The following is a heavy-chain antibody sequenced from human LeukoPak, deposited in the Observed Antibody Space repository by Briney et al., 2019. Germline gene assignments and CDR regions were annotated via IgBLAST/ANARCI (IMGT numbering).Heavy chain of an antibody. J-gene: IGHJ3*02. V-gene: IGHV1-18*01. D-gene: IGHD5-24*01. CDR3: ARGLQESLAWLKALSAFDI. CDR2: ISAYNGNT. CDR1: GYTFTSYG. Sequence: ASVKVSCKASGYTFTSYGISWVRQAPGQGLEWMGWISAYNGNTNYAQKLQGRVTMTTDTSTSTGYMELRSLRSDDKAVYYCARGLQESLAWLKALSAFDIWGQGTMVTVSS.